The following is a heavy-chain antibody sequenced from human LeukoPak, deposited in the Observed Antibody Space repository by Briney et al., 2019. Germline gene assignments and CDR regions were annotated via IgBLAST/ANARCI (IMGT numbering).Heavy chain of an antibody. CDR2: ISWDGGST. V-gene: IGHV3-43D*03. J-gene: IGHJ4*02. Sequence: GGSLRLSCAASGFTFDDYAMHWVRQAPGKGLEWVSLISWDGGSTYYADSVNGRFTISRDNSKNSLYLQMNSLRAEDTALYYCAKDSSDSPFDYWGQGTLVTVSS. CDR3: AKDSSDSPFDY. CDR1: GFTFDDYA. D-gene: IGHD2-15*01.